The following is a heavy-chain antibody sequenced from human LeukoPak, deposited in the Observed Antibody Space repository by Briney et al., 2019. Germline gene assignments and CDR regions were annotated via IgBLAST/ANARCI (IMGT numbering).Heavy chain of an antibody. CDR2: ISAYNGYT. Sequence: ASVKVSCKASGYPFTSYGISWVRQAPGQGLEWMGWISAYNGYTNYAQKVQGRVTMTTDTSTSTAYVELRSLRSDDTAVYFCATPFCSSSNCYAGRLAYWGQGTLVTVSS. V-gene: IGHV1-18*01. J-gene: IGHJ4*02. CDR3: ATPFCSSSNCYAGRLAY. CDR1: GYPFTSYG. D-gene: IGHD2-2*01.